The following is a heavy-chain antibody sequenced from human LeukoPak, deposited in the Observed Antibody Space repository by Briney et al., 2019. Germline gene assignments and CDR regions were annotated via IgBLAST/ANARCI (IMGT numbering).Heavy chain of an antibody. Sequence: PGASLRLSCAASGFTFSTYAMSWVRQAPGKRLEWVSGISGSGGSTYYPDSVKGRFTISRDNSKNTLYLQMNSLQAEDTALYYCAKGHDNVIRGVTFDYWSQGTLVTVSS. J-gene: IGHJ4*02. D-gene: IGHD3-10*01. CDR2: ISGSGGST. V-gene: IGHV3-23*01. CDR3: AKGHDNVIRGVTFDY. CDR1: GFTFSTYA.